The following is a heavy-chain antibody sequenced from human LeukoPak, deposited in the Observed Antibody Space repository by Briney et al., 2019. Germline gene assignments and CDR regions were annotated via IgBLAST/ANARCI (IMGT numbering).Heavy chain of an antibody. V-gene: IGHV1-46*01. CDR2: INPSGGST. J-gene: IGHJ4*02. Sequence: ASVKLSCNASGYTFTSYYMHWMRQAPAQGLEWMGIINPSGGSTSYAQKFQGRVTMTRDMSTSTVYMELSSLRSEDTAVYYCARDGDVVGYSSSWLDYWGQGTLVTVSS. CDR1: GYTFTSYY. CDR3: ARDGDVVGYSSSWLDY. D-gene: IGHD6-13*01.